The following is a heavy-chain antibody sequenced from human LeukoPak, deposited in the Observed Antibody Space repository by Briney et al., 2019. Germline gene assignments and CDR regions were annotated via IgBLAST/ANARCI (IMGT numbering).Heavy chain of an antibody. J-gene: IGHJ4*02. V-gene: IGHV1-69*01. D-gene: IGHD6-13*01. CDR3: ATWDSSSYFQFDN. CDR1: GGTFSSYA. Sequence: GSSVKVSCKASGGTFSSYAISWVRQAPGQGLEWMGGIIPIFGTANYAQKFQGRVTITADESTSTAYMELSSLRSEDTAVYFCATWDSSSYFQFDNWGQGTLVTVSS. CDR2: IIPIFGTA.